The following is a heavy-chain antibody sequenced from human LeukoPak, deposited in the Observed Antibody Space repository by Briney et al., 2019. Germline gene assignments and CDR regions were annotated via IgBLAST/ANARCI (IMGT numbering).Heavy chain of an antibody. D-gene: IGHD2-15*01. V-gene: IGHV1-18*03. CDR3: ARSSGGTHTYDY. CDR2: ISTYNGYT. CDR1: GYTFTSYG. Sequence: ASVKVSCKASGYTFTSYGINWVRQAPGQGLEWMGWISTYNGYTNYAQNLQGRVTITRDTSASTTYMEVSSLRSEDMAVYYCARSSGGTHTYDYWGQGTLVTVSS. J-gene: IGHJ4*02.